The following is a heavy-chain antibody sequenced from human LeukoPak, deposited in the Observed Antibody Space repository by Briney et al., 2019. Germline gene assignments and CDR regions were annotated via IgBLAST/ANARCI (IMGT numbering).Heavy chain of an antibody. CDR3: ARVRSDSSGYYYGRATPYYFDY. Sequence: GGSLRLSCAASGFTFSSYWMSWVRQAPGKGLEWVANIKQDGSEKYYVDSVKGRFTISRDNAKNSLYLKMNSLRAEDTAVYYCARVRSDSSGYYYGRATPYYFDYWGQGTLVTVSS. D-gene: IGHD3-22*01. V-gene: IGHV3-7*01. CDR1: GFTFSSYW. J-gene: IGHJ4*02. CDR2: IKQDGSEK.